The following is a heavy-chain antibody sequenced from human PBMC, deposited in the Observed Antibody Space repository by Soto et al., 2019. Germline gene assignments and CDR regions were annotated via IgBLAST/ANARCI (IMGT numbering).Heavy chain of an antibody. CDR2: ISYDGRNK. Sequence: QVQLVESGGGVVQPGGSRRLSCAVSGFTLSTYAMEWVRQAPGKGLDWVAGISYDGRNKDYGDSVKGRFTISRDITKNTLYLQMNHLRADDTAVYYCASLADYWGQGTLVTVSS. CDR1: GFTLSTYA. V-gene: IGHV3-30*04. J-gene: IGHJ4*02. CDR3: ASLADY.